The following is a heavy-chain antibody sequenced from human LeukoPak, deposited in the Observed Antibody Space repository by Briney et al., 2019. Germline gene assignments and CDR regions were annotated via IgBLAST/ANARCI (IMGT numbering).Heavy chain of an antibody. CDR3: ARERGYSSSAFDI. D-gene: IGHD5-18*01. V-gene: IGHV3-7*01. Sequence: GGSLRLSCAASGFTFSNYRMSWVRQAPGKGLEWVANIKQDGSEKYYVDSVKGRFTISRDNVKNSLYLQMNSLRAEDTALYYCARERGYSSSAFDIWGQGTMVTVSS. J-gene: IGHJ3*02. CDR2: IKQDGSEK. CDR1: GFTFSNYR.